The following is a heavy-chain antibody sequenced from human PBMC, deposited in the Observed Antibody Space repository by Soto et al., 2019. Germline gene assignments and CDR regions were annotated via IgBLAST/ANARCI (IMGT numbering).Heavy chain of an antibody. J-gene: IGHJ4*02. Sequence: SAPLSLTCAGSGCSISSSNWWSWVLKPPGKGLEWIGYIYYSGRTNYNPSLKSRVSISVDTSKNHFSLQLRSVTAADTAVYYCARVGRDDFGDSGGFDYWGQGTLVTVSS. CDR1: GCSISSSNW. CDR3: ARVGRDDFGDSGGFDY. D-gene: IGHD4-17*01. V-gene: IGHV4-4*02. CDR2: IYYSGRT.